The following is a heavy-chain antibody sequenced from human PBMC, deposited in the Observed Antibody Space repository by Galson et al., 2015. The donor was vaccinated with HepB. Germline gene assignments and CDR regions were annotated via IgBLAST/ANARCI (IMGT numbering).Heavy chain of an antibody. D-gene: IGHD5-12*01. CDR3: ARDGVTTITGGWFDP. CDR1: GYSFSDYY. V-gene: IGHV1-2*06. CDR2: IKPNGGST. J-gene: IGHJ5*02. Sequence: SVKVSCKASGYSFSDYYIHWMRQAPGQGLEWMGRIKPNGGSTNYAQKFQGRVTMTRDTSIGTAYMELSSLRSDDTAVYYCARDGVTTITGGWFDPWGQGTLVTVSA.